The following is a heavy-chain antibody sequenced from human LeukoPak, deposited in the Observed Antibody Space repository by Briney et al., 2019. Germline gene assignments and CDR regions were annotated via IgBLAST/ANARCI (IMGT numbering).Heavy chain of an antibody. CDR3: ARRLQSLYYFDY. CDR1: VGSFSGYY. Sequence: PSETLSLTCAVYVGSFSGYYWTWIRQPPGKGLEWIGEISHSGGTNYNPSLKSRVTISIDTSKNQFSLRLSSVTAADTAVYYCARRLQSLYYFDYWGQGTLVTVSS. J-gene: IGHJ4*02. D-gene: IGHD5-12*01. V-gene: IGHV4-34*01. CDR2: ISHSGGT.